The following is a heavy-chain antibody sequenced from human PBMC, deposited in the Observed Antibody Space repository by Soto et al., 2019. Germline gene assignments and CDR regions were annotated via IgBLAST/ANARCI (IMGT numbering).Heavy chain of an antibody. D-gene: IGHD6-6*01. CDR3: ARDSAIAARAFDI. Sequence: QVQLQESGPGLVKPSQTLSLTCTVSSGSISSGGYHWSWIRQHPGKGPELIGYIHYTGSTYYNPSLKSRLTISVDTSKNQFSLRLSSVTAADTAVYYCARDSAIAARAFDIWGRGTMVTVSS. CDR1: SGSISSGGYH. V-gene: IGHV4-31*03. CDR2: IHYTGST. J-gene: IGHJ3*02.